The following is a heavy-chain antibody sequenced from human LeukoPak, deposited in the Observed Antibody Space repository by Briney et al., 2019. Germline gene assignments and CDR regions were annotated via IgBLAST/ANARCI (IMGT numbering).Heavy chain of an antibody. CDR1: GFTFSSYS. D-gene: IGHD7-27*01. Sequence: GGSLRLSCAASGFTFSSYSMNWVRQAPGKGLEWVSSISSSSSYIYYADSVKGRFTISRDNAKNSLYLQMNSLRAEDTAVYYCARDTGAMDPVWYFDLWGRGTLVTVSS. CDR3: ARDTGAMDPVWYFDL. CDR2: ISSSSSYI. V-gene: IGHV3-21*01. J-gene: IGHJ2*01.